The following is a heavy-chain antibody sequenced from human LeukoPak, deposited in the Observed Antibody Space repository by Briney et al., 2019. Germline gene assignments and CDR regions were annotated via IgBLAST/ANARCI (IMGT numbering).Heavy chain of an antibody. V-gene: IGHV1-46*01. CDR2: INHSGGST. D-gene: IGHD3-22*01. J-gene: IGHJ3*02. Sequence: VASVKVSCKASGYTFTSYYMHWVRQAPGQGLEWMGIINHSGGSTSYAQKFQGRVTMTRDTSTRTVYMELSSLRSEDTAVYYCARDIGNYYDSRPAFDIWGQGTMVTVSS. CDR3: ARDIGNYYDSRPAFDI. CDR1: GYTFTSYY.